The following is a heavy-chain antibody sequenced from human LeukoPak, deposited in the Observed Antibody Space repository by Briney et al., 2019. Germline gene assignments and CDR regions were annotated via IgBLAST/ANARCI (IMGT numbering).Heavy chain of an antibody. Sequence: ASVKVSCKASGYTFTSYGISWVRQAPGQGLEWMGWISAYNGNTNYAQKLQGRVTMTTDTSTSTAYMELRSLRSDGTAVYYCARVYTAVAGDYFDYWGQGTLVTVSS. CDR3: ARVYTAVAGDYFDY. D-gene: IGHD6-19*01. CDR2: ISAYNGNT. J-gene: IGHJ4*02. V-gene: IGHV1-18*01. CDR1: GYTFTSYG.